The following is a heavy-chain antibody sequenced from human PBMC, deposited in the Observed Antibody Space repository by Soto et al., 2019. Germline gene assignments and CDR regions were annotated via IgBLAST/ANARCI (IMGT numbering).Heavy chain of an antibody. V-gene: IGHV4-30-4*01. CDR1: GGSISSGDYY. CDR3: ARDSPYDSSGYYYDY. Sequence: SETLSLTCTVSGGSISSGDYYWSWIRQPPGKGLEWIGYIYYSGSTYYNPSLKSRVTISVDTSKNQFSLKLSSVTAADTAVYYCARDSPYDSSGYYYDYWGQGTLVTVSS. D-gene: IGHD3-22*01. CDR2: IYYSGST. J-gene: IGHJ4*02.